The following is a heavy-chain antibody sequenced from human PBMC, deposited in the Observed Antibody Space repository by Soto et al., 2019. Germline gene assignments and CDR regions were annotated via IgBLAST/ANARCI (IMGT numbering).Heavy chain of an antibody. V-gene: IGHV3-30*08. CDR2: ISYEGSNK. CDR3: ARLKSLAARPVAHIYYYYGMDV. J-gene: IGHJ6*02. CDR1: AFSFSSYA. D-gene: IGHD6-6*01. Sequence: WRTLRLSCAPSAFSFSSYAGHRVRQDTDKWPEWSAAISYEGSNKSYADSVKVRFTISRGNSKNTLYLQMNSLRAEDTAVYYCARLKSLAARPVAHIYYYYGMDVWGQGTTVTVSS.